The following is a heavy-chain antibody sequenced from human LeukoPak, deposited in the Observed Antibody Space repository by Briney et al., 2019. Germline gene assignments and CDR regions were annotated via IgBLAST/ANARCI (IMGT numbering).Heavy chain of an antibody. CDR2: IYSGGSR. V-gene: IGHV3-53*01. D-gene: IGHD6-19*01. Sequence: QTGGSLRLSCAASGFTVSSNYMSWVRQAPGKGLEWVSVIYSGGSRYYADSVKGRFTISRDNAKNSLYLQMNSLRAEDTALYYCARQAWLVLKGAFDIWGQGTMVTVSS. J-gene: IGHJ3*02. CDR3: ARQAWLVLKGAFDI. CDR1: GFTVSSNY.